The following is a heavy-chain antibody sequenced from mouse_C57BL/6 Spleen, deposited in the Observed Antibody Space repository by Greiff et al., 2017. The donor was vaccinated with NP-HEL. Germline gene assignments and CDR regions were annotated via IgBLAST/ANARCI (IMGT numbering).Heavy chain of an antibody. D-gene: IGHD2-4*01. V-gene: IGHV1-42*01. CDR3: ARAGDYDVGFAY. CDR2: ISPSTGGT. J-gene: IGHJ3*01. CDR1: GYSFTGYY. Sequence: EVQLQQSGPELVKPGASVKLSCKASGYSFTGYYMNWVQQSPEKSLEWIGEISPSTGGTTYNQKVKAKATLTVDKSSSTAYMQLKSLTSEDSAVYYCARAGDYDVGFAYWGQGTLVTVSA.